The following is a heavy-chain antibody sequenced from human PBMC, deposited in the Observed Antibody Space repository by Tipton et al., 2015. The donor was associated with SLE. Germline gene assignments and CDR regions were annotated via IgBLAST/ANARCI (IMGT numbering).Heavy chain of an antibody. Sequence: SLRLSCAASGFTFGSYSMIWVRQAPGKGLEWVAVIWSDGTNKYYGDSVKGRFTISRDNSKNTLYLQMNSLRAEDTAVYYCARAPRVVVVFDYWGQGTLVTVSS. CDR3: ARAPRVVVVFDY. J-gene: IGHJ4*02. CDR2: IWSDGTNK. CDR1: GFTFGSYS. D-gene: IGHD3-22*01. V-gene: IGHV3-33*08.